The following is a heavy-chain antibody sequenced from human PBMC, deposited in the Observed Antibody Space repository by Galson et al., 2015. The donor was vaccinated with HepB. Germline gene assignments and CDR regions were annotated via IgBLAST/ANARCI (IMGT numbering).Heavy chain of an antibody. CDR2: IKSKTDGRTT. V-gene: IGHV3-15*01. Sequence: SLRLSCAASGFTFSNAWMSWVRQAPGKGLEWVGRIKSKTDGRTTDYAAPVKGRFTISRDDSKNTLYLQMNSLKTEDTAVYYCTTYRPVRGIAAAGTIWFDPWGQGTLVTVSS. CDR3: TTYRPVRGIAAAGTIWFDP. J-gene: IGHJ5*02. CDR1: GFTFSNAW. D-gene: IGHD6-13*01.